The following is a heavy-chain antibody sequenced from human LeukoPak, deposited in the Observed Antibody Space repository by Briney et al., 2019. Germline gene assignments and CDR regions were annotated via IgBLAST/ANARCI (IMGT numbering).Heavy chain of an antibody. Sequence: SVKVSCKASGYTFTGYYIHWVRQAPGQGLEWMGGIIPIFGTANYAQKFKGRVTITADESTSTAYMELSSLRSEGTAVYYCASGSGSGWYPVNYYYYMDVWGKGTTVTISS. D-gene: IGHD6-19*01. CDR2: IIPIFGTA. CDR1: GYTFTGYY. J-gene: IGHJ6*03. CDR3: ASGSGSGWYPVNYYYYMDV. V-gene: IGHV1-69*13.